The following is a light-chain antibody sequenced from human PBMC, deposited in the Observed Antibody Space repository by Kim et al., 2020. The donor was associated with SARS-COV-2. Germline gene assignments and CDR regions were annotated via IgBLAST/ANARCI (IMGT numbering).Light chain of an antibody. CDR1: QSVSSSY. CDR3: QQYGSSPSGT. CDR2: GAS. Sequence: EIVLTQSPGTLSLSPGERATLSCRASQSVSSSYLAWYQQKPGQAPRLLIYGASSRATCIPDRFSGSGSGTDFTLTISRLEPEDFAVYYCQQYGSSPSGTFGQGTKLEI. V-gene: IGKV3-20*01. J-gene: IGKJ2*02.